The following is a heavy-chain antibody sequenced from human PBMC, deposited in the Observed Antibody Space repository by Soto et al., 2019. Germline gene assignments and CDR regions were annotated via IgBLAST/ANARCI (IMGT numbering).Heavy chain of an antibody. CDR2: ISNSGNTI. D-gene: IGHD1-26*01. V-gene: IGHV3-48*03. CDR3: ARAFSGSYYRYFQN. Sequence: GGSLRLSCAASGFTFSSFEMNWVRQAPGKGPEWVSYISNSGNTIKYAGSVKGRFTISRDNAKNSLYLQMNSLRGEDAAVYYCARAFSGSYYRYFQNWGQGTLVTVSS. J-gene: IGHJ1*01. CDR1: GFTFSSFE.